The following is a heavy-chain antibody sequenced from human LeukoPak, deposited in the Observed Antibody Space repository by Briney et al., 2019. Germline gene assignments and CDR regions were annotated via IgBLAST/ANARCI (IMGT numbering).Heavy chain of an antibody. CDR2: INPSGSST. CDR1: GYIFTNHY. D-gene: IGHD5-12*01. J-gene: IGHJ4*02. V-gene: IGHV1-46*01. CDR3: AKGSAKVVATIPSYFDY. Sequence: ASVKVSCKASGYIFTNHYMHWVRQAPGQGLEWMGLINPSGSSTLYAEKFRGRIIMTRDMSTATDYMELSSLRSEDTAVYYCAKGSAKVVATIPSYFDYWGQGTLVTVSS.